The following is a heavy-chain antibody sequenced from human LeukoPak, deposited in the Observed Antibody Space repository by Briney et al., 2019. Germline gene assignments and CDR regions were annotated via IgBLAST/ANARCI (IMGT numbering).Heavy chain of an antibody. V-gene: IGHV1-18*04. CDR1: GYTFTGYY. D-gene: IGHD5-18*01. Sequence: ASVKVSCKASGYTFTGYYMHWVRQAPGQGLEWMGWISAYNGNTNYAQKLQGRVTMTTDTSTSTAYMELRSLRSDDTAVYYCARAVKSGYSLEYFQHWGQGTLVTVSS. J-gene: IGHJ1*01. CDR2: ISAYNGNT. CDR3: ARAVKSGYSLEYFQH.